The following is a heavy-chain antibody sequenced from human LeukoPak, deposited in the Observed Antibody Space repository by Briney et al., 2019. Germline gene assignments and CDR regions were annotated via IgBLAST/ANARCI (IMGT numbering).Heavy chain of an antibody. CDR1: GYTFTSYG. V-gene: IGHV1-18*01. Sequence: ASVKVSCKASGYTFTSYGISWVRQAPGQGLEWMGWISAYNGNTNYAQKLQGRVTMTTDTSTSTAYMELRSLRSDDTAVYYCARGRRDRITMVRGVIIPAFDIWGQGTMVTVSS. CDR2: ISAYNGNT. J-gene: IGHJ3*02. CDR3: ARGRRDRITMVRGVIIPAFDI. D-gene: IGHD3-10*01.